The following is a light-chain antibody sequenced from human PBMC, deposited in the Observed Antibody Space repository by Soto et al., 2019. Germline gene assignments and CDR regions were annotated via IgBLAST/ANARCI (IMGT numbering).Light chain of an antibody. CDR1: QNINNN. CDR3: QQYNDWPLN. J-gene: IGKJ4*01. V-gene: IGKV3-15*01. CDR2: HAS. Sequence: EIVMTQSPATLSVSPGERATLSCRASQNINNNLAWYQQKPGQVPRLLIYHASTGATGIPARFSGSGSGTELTLTISSVQSEDFAVYYCQQYNDWPLNFGGGTKVDIK.